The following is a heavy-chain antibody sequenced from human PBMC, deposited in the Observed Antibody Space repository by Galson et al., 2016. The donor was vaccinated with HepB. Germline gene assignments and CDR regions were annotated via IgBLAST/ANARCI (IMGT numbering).Heavy chain of an antibody. CDR2: IIPIFGTA. Sequence: SVKVSCKASGGTFNSYALSWVRQAPGQGLEWMGEIIPIFGTANYAQRFQGRVTITADESTSTAYMELSSLRSEDTAVYYCGKVEDGYNRHYYYVMDAWGQGTTVTVSS. V-gene: IGHV1-69*13. J-gene: IGHJ6*02. CDR3: GKVEDGYNRHYYYVMDA. D-gene: IGHD5-24*01. CDR1: GGTFNSYA.